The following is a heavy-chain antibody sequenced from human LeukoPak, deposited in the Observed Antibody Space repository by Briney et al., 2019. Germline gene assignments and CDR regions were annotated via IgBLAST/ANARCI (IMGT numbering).Heavy chain of an antibody. D-gene: IGHD3-22*01. CDR2: IYHSGST. V-gene: IGHV4-4*02. CDR1: GGSISSSNW. J-gene: IGHJ4*02. CDR3: ARENDSSGTHDY. Sequence: KASETLSLTCAVSGGSISSSNWWSWVRQPPGKGLEWIGEIYHSGSTNYNPSLKSRVTISVDKSKNQFSLKLSSVTAADTAVYYCARENDSSGTHDYWGQGTLVTVSS.